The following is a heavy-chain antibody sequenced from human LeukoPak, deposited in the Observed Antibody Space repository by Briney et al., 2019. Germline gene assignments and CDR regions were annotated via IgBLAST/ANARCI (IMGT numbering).Heavy chain of an antibody. V-gene: IGHV3-30*02. J-gene: IGHJ4*02. CDR3: AAIQDDY. Sequence: GGSLRLSCAASGFTFSSYGMHWVRQAPGKGLEWVAFIRYNGSNKYYADSVKGRFTISRDNSKNTLYLQMNSLRAEDTAVYYGAAIQDDYWGQGTLVTVSS. CDR1: GFTFSSYG. CDR2: IRYNGSNK. D-gene: IGHD2-21*01.